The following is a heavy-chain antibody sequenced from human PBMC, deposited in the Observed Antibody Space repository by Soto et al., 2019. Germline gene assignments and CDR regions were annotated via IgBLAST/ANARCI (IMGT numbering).Heavy chain of an antibody. V-gene: IGHV1-2*04. CDR3: ARDTRYFSRSDGDAFDI. J-gene: IGHJ3*02. CDR1: GYTFTGYY. Sequence: QVQLVQSGAEVKKPGASVKVSCKASGYTFTGYYMHWVRQAPGQGLEWMGWINPNSGGTNYAQKFQGWVTMTRDTSISTAYMELSRLRSDDTAVYYCARDTRYFSRSDGDAFDIWGQGTMVTVSS. D-gene: IGHD4-4*01. CDR2: INPNSGGT.